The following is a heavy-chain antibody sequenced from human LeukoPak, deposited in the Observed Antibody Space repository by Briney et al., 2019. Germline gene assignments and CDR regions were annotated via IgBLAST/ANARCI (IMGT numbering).Heavy chain of an antibody. J-gene: IGHJ4*02. D-gene: IGHD6-19*01. CDR1: GFTFSSYS. CDR3: ARVASSGHYYFDY. V-gene: IGHV3-48*01. CDR2: ISSSSSTI. Sequence: GGSLRLSCAASGFTFSSYSMNWVRQAPGKGLEWVSYISSSSSTIYYADSVKGRFTISRDNAKNSLYLQMNSLRAEDTAVYYCARVASSGHYYFDYWGQGTLVTVSS.